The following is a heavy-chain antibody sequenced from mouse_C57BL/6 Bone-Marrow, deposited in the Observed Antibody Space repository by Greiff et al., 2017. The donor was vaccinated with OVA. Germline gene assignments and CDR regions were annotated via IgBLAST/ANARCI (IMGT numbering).Heavy chain of an antibody. J-gene: IGHJ2*01. V-gene: IGHV7-1*01. CDR3: ARDALGYFDY. CDR1: GFTFSDFY. Sequence: EVNLVESGGGLVQSGRSLRLSCATSGFTFSDFYMEWVRQAPGKGLEWIAASRNKANDYTTEYSASVKGRFIVSRDTSQSILYLQMNALRAEDTAIYYCARDALGYFDYWGQGTTLTVSS. CDR2: SRNKANDYTT.